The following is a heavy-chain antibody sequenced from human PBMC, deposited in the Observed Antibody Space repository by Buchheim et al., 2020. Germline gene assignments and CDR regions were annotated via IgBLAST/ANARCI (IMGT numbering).Heavy chain of an antibody. Sequence: QVQLVQSGAEVKKPGASVKVSCKAFGYTFTNYYLHWVRQAPGQGLEWMGIINPNCGSTSYAQKFQGRVTMTRDTSTTTVYKELNSLRSEDTAVYYCARGCGGSCSYAFDIWGQGT. V-gene: IGHV1-46*01. J-gene: IGHJ3*02. CDR2: INPNCGST. D-gene: IGHD2-15*01. CDR1: GYTFTNYY. CDR3: ARGCGGSCSYAFDI.